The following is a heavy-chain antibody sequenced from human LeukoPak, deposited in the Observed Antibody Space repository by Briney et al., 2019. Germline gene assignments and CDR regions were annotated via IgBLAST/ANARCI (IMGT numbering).Heavy chain of an antibody. CDR2: TYYGSKWYN. J-gene: IGHJ4*02. CDR3: AGDVGNTGWYTFDY. CDR1: GDSVSSNNGA. D-gene: IGHD6-19*01. V-gene: IGHV6-1*01. Sequence: SQTLSLTCAISGDSVSSNNGAWNWIRQSPSRGLEWLGRTYYGSKWYNDYAESMKGRITINPDTSKNQFSVQLNSVTPEDTAVYYCAGDVGNTGWYTFDYWGQGTLVTVSS.